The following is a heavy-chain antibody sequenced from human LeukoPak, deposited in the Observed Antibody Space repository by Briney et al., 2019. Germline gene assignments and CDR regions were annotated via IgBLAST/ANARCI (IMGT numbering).Heavy chain of an antibody. D-gene: IGHD6-19*01. J-gene: IGHJ5*02. CDR1: GYTFTSYY. CDR3: ARQTGYSSGWYSSWFDP. CDR2: INPSGGST. Sequence: ASVKVSCTASGYTFTSYYMHWVRQAPGQGLEWMGVINPSGGSTSYAQKFQGRVTMTRDMSTSTVYMELSSLRSEDTAVYYCARQTGYSSGWYSSWFDPWGQGTLVTVSS. V-gene: IGHV1-46*01.